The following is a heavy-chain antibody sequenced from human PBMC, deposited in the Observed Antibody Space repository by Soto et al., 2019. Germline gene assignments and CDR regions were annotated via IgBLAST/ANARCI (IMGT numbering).Heavy chain of an antibody. Sequence: ASVKVSCKASGYTFTSYYMHWVRQAPGQGLEWMGIINPNGGSTSYAQKFQGRVTMTRDTSTSTVYMELSSLRSEDTAVYYCAREQYYDFWSGYYSVWDYWGQGALVTVSS. CDR2: INPNGGST. D-gene: IGHD3-3*01. CDR1: GYTFTSYY. CDR3: AREQYYDFWSGYYSVWDY. V-gene: IGHV1-46*03. J-gene: IGHJ4*02.